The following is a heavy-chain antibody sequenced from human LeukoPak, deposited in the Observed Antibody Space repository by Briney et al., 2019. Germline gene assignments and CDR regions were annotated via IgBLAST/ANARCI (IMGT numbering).Heavy chain of an antibody. V-gene: IGHV4-4*07. CDR1: GDSISSYY. CDR2: IYTSGIT. J-gene: IGHJ4*02. Sequence: PSETLSLTCTVSGDSISSYYWSWIRQPAGKGLEWIGRIYTSGITNYNPSLKSRVTISVDTSKNQFSLKLSSVTAADTAVYYCARDGYSYGYGAFDYWGQGTLVTVSS. CDR3: ARDGYSYGYGAFDY. D-gene: IGHD5-18*01.